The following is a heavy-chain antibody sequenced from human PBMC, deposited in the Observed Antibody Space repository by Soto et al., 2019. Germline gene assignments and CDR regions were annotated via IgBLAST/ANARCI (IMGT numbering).Heavy chain of an antibody. V-gene: IGHV3-48*03. CDR3: ARGGITGFDS. CDR1: GFTFSTYE. CDR2: ISSSGSTI. Sequence: ESGGDLVQPGGSLRLSCAASGFTFSTYEMNWVRQAPGKGLEWVSWISSSGSTIYYADSVKGRFTISRDNAKNSLFLRMSSLRAEDTAVYYCARGGITGFDSWGQGALVTVSS. D-gene: IGHD3-16*01. J-gene: IGHJ4*02.